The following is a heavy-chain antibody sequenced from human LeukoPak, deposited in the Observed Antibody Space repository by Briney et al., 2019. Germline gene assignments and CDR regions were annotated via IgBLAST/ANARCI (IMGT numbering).Heavy chain of an antibody. CDR1: GGSISSGDYY. V-gene: IGHV4-30-4*01. CDR3: AREYCGGDCSFRLSRYYYYGMDV. D-gene: IGHD2-21*02. J-gene: IGHJ6*02. CDR2: IYYSGST. Sequence: SQTLSLTRTVSGGSISSGDYYWRWIRQPPGKGLEWIGYIYYSGSTYYNPSLKSRVTISVDTSKNQFSLKLSSVTAADTAVYYCAREYCGGDCSFRLSRYYYYGMDVWGQGTTVTVSS.